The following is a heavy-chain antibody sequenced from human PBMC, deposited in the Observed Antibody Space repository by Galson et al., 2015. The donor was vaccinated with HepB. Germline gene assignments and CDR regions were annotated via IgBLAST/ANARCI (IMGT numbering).Heavy chain of an antibody. V-gene: IGHV1-18*01. CDR1: GYTFTSYG. J-gene: IGHJ2*01. CDR2: ISAYNGNT. CDR3: ARRNIVVVTATWYFDL. Sequence: SVKVSCKASGYTFTSYGISWVRQAPGQGLEWMGWISAYNGNTNYAQKLQGRVTMTTDTSTSTAYMELRSLRSDDTAVYYCARRNIVVVTATWYFDLWGRGTLVTVSS. D-gene: IGHD2-21*02.